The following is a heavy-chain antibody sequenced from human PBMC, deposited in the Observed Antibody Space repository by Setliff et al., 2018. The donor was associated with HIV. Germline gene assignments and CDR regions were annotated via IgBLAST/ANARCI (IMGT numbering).Heavy chain of an antibody. V-gene: IGHV3-30*18. D-gene: IGHD3-22*01. Sequence: PGGSLRLSCAATGFTFSSYVLHWVRQAPGKGLEWVAVMSTGGGIKICADSVKGRFTISRDNSKNTLFLQVKSLTAEGTAIYYCGKDSSDWSDGWGQGTLVTAPQ. CDR3: GKDSSDWSDG. CDR1: GFTFSSYV. CDR2: MSTGGGIK. J-gene: IGHJ5*02.